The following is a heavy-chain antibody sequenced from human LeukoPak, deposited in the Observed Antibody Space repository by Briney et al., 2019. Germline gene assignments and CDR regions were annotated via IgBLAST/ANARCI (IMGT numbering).Heavy chain of an antibody. CDR2: ISSSSSTI. V-gene: IGHV3-48*04. J-gene: IGHJ4*02. D-gene: IGHD5-24*01. CDR1: GFTFSSYS. Sequence: GGSLRLSCAASGFTFSSYSMNWVRQAPGKGLEWVSYISSSSSTIYYADSVKGRFTISRDNAENSLYLQMNSLRAEDTAVYYCARGDGGYNFYYWGQGTLVTVSS. CDR3: ARGDGGYNFYY.